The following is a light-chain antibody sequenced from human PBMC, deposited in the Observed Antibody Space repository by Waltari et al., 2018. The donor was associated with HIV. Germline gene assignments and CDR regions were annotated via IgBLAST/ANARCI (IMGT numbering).Light chain of an antibody. J-gene: IGLJ2*01. CDR1: SSDVGNYYL. V-gene: IGLV2-23*02. CDR3: CSYAASRSVV. Sequence: QSALAQPASVSDSPGQSITISCTGTSSDVGNYYLVSWYQQHPGKVPRLIIYEVTIRTSGVSKRFSGSKSGNTASLTISGLQAEDEADYYCCSYAASRSVVFGGGTKLTVL. CDR2: EVT.